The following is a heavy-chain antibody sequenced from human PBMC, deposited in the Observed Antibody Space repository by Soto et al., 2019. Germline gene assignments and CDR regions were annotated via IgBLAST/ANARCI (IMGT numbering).Heavy chain of an antibody. J-gene: IGHJ4*02. D-gene: IGHD3-10*02. Sequence: GGSLRLSCAASGFSFGTFAMNWVRQAPGEGLEWVSSIGGSGTMTHYADSVKGRFTISRDNSKNMVYLQMDSLRVEDTAAYYCGRNAIFVRGVPDEYWGQGTPVTVSS. V-gene: IGHV3-23*01. CDR3: GRNAIFVRGVPDEY. CDR1: GFSFGTFA. CDR2: IGGSGTMT.